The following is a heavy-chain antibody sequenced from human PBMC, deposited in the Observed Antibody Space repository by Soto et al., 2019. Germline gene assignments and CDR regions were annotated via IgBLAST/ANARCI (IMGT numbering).Heavy chain of an antibody. CDR3: AKDRTMARGTRAFHI. CDR2: ISGSGGMT. CDR1: GFAFGNYP. J-gene: IGHJ3*02. V-gene: IGHV3-23*01. Sequence: GGSLRLSCVASGFAFGNYPMAWVRQTPGKGLQWISTISGSGGMTDYEDSVRGRFTVSIDHSKDTVHLQMTSLRADDTAVYYCAKDRTMARGTRAFHIWDQAPTVTLS. D-gene: IGHD3-10*01.